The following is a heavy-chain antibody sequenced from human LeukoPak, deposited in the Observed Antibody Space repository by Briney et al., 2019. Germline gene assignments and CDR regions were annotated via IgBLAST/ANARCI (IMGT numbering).Heavy chain of an antibody. CDR2: MNPNSGNP. V-gene: IGHV1-8*01. D-gene: IGHD2-2*01. CDR3: ATVPAAIYYYYYGMDV. CDR1: GYTFTSYD. Sequence: EASVKVSCKASGYTFTSYDIYWVRQATGQGLEWMGWMNPNSGNPGYAQKFQGRVTMTRNTSISTAYMELSSLRSEDTAVYYCATVPAAIYYYYYGMDVWGQGTTVTVSS. J-gene: IGHJ6*02.